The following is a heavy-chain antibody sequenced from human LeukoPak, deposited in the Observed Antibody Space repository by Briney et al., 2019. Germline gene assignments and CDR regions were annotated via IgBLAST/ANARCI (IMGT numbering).Heavy chain of an antibody. CDR1: GFTFSSYG. Sequence: GGSLRLSCAASGFTFSSYGMHWVRQAPGKGLEWEAVISYDGSNKYYADSVKGRFTISRDNSKNTLYLQMNSLRAEDTAVYYCAKERLRFLEWLFDYWGQGTLVTVSS. CDR3: AKERLRFLEWLFDY. V-gene: IGHV3-30*18. J-gene: IGHJ4*02. CDR2: ISYDGSNK. D-gene: IGHD3-3*01.